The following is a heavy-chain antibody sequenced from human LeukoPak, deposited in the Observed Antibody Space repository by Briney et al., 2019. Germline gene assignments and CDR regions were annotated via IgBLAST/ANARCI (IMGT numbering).Heavy chain of an antibody. J-gene: IGHJ4*02. Sequence: PSETLSLTCTVSGGSISSASYYWSWIRQPAGKGLEWIGHIYTSGSTNYNPSLKSRVTISVDTSKNQFSLKLSSVTAADAAVYYCASSGYLKYFDYWGQGTLVTVSS. V-gene: IGHV4-61*09. D-gene: IGHD3-22*01. CDR3: ASSGYLKYFDY. CDR1: GGSISSASYY. CDR2: IYTSGST.